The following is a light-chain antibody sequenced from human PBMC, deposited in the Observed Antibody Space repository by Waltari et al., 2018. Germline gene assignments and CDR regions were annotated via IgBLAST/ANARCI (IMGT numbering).Light chain of an antibody. CDR1: QSVTNE. CDR3: QQRRDWPLT. Sequence: SRWASQSVTNELTWCQLKPGQRPRRSIYDTSNRAPGIPARFSGCGFGTDCTLTISSLEPEDFAVYYCQQRRDWPLTFGGGTKVEIK. J-gene: IGKJ4*01. V-gene: IGKV3-11*01. CDR2: DTS.